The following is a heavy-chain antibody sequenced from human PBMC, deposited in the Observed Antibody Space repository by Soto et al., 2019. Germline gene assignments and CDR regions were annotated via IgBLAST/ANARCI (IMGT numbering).Heavy chain of an antibody. CDR1: VYTFSSYT. CDR3: ARGRSDYDFWSGYSDY. D-gene: IGHD3-3*01. CDR2: ISSGSSTI. J-gene: IGHJ4*02. Sequence: PGGSLRLSCAAAVYTFSSYTMGWVRQAPGEGLEWVSHISSGSSTIDYADSVKGRFTISRDNAKNSLYLQMNSLRDEDTAVYYCARGRSDYDFWSGYSDYWGQGTLVTVSS. V-gene: IGHV3-48*02.